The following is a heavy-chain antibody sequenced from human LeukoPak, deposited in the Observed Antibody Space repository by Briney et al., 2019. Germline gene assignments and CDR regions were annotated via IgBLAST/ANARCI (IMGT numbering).Heavy chain of an antibody. J-gene: IGHJ4*02. Sequence: VASVEVSCKASGYTFSRYGISWVRQAPGQGLEWMGWISAYNGNTNYAQKLQGRVTMTTDTSTSTAYMELRSLTSDDTAVYYCARLAVAGNYWGQGTLVTVSS. CDR2: ISAYNGNT. D-gene: IGHD6-19*01. CDR1: GYTFSRYG. V-gene: IGHV1-18*01. CDR3: ARLAVAGNY.